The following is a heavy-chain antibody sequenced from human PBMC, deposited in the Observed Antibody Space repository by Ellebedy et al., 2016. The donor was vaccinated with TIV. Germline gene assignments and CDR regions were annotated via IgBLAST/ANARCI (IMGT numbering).Heavy chain of an antibody. CDR3: ARVDILTGYLLLDY. Sequence: SETLSLXXAVYGGSFSGYYWSWIRQPPGKGLEWIGEINHSGSTNYNPSLKSRVTISVDTSKNQFSLKLSSVTAADTAVYYCARVDILTGYLLLDYWGQGTLVTVSS. J-gene: IGHJ4*02. CDR2: INHSGST. CDR1: GGSFSGYY. D-gene: IGHD3-9*01. V-gene: IGHV4-34*01.